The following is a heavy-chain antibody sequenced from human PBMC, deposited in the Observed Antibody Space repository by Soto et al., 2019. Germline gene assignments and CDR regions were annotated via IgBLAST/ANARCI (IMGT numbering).Heavy chain of an antibody. J-gene: IGHJ6*02. CDR1: GFTISSYA. CDR3: ARAGGGEDYYYGMDV. CDR2: ISYDGSNK. D-gene: IGHD3-16*01. V-gene: IGHV3-30-3*01. Sequence: QVQLVESGGGVVQPGRSLRLSCAASGFTISSYAMHWVRQAPGKGLEWVAVISYDGSNKYYADSVKGRFTISRDNSKNTLYLQMNSLRAEDTAVYYCARAGGGEDYYYGMDVWGQGTTVTVSS.